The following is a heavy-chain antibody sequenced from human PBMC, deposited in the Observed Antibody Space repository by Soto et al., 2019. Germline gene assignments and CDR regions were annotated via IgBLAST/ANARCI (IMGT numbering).Heavy chain of an antibody. V-gene: IGHV4-59*01. Sequence: SETLSLTCTVSGGSISSYYWSWIRQPPGKGLEWIGYIYYSGSTNYNPSLKSRVTISVDTSKNQFSLKLSSVTAADTAVYYCAGFSQDFWSVYEYYYNYYMDVWGKGTRFTVSS. CDR1: GGSISSYY. D-gene: IGHD3-3*01. CDR2: IYYSGST. J-gene: IGHJ6*03. CDR3: AGFSQDFWSVYEYYYNYYMDV.